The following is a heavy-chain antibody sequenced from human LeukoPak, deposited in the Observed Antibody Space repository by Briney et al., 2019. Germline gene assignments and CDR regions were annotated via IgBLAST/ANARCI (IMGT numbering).Heavy chain of an antibody. V-gene: IGHV4-30-2*01. CDR3: ATAGAAGYDILTGYAFDY. CDR1: GGSISSGGYY. J-gene: IGHJ4*02. D-gene: IGHD3-9*01. CDR2: IYYSGST. Sequence: SQALSLTCTVSGGSISSGGYYWSWIRQPPGKGLEWIGYIYYSGSTYYNPSLKSRVTISVDTSKNQFSLKLSSVTAADTAVYYCATAGAAGYDILTGYAFDYWGQGTLVTVSS.